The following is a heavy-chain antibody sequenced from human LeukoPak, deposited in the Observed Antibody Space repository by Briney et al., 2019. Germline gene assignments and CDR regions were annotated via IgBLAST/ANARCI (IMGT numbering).Heavy chain of an antibody. V-gene: IGHV3-7*01. CDR3: AREASLNYMDV. CDR2: IKQDEGEK. Sequence: GGPLRLSCAASGFSFSSYWMSWVRQAPGKGLEWVANIKQDEGEKYYVDSVKGRFTISRDNAKNSVYLQMNSLRAEDTAVYYCAREASLNYMDVWGKGTTVTVSS. CDR1: GFSFSSYW. J-gene: IGHJ6*03.